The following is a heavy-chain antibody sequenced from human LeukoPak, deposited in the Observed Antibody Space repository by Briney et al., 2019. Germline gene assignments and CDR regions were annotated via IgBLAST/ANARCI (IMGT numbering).Heavy chain of an antibody. D-gene: IGHD4/OR15-4a*01. V-gene: IGHV1-3*01. CDR1: GFTFTSYA. J-gene: IGHJ4*02. CDR3: ARDRSYGPNPDAGPVDY. Sequence: GRSLRLSCAASGFTFTSYAMHWVRQAPGQRLEWMGWINAGNGNTKYSQKFQGRVTITRDTSASTAYMELSSLRSEDTAVYYCARDRSYGPNPDAGPVDYWGQGTLVTVSS. CDR2: INAGNGNT.